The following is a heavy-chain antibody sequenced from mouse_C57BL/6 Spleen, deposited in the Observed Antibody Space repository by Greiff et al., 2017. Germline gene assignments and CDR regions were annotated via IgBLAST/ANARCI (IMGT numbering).Heavy chain of an antibody. D-gene: IGHD2-3*01. V-gene: IGHV14-4*01. CDR2: IDPENGDT. CDR1: GFNIKDDY. J-gene: IGHJ3*01. Sequence: EVQLQQSGAELVRPGASVKLSCTASGFNIKDDYMHWVKQRPEQGLEWIGWIDPENGDTEYASKFQGKAPITADTSSNTAYLQLSSLTSEDTAVYYCTHYDGYYVSSAWFAYWGQGTLVTVSA. CDR3: THYDGYYVSSAWFAY.